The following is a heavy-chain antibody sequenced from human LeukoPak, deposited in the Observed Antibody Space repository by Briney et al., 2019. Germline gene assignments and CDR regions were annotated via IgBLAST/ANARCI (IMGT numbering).Heavy chain of an antibody. CDR2: ISAYNGNT. CDR3: ARWGIAAAGTSRTNLNWFDP. CDR1: GYTFTSYG. Sequence: ASVKVSCKASGYTFTSYGISWVRQAPGQGLEWMGWISAYNGNTNYAQKLQGRVTMTTDTSTSTADMELRSLRSDDTAVYYCARWGIAAAGTSRTNLNWFDPWGQGTLVTVSS. V-gene: IGHV1-18*04. J-gene: IGHJ5*02. D-gene: IGHD6-13*01.